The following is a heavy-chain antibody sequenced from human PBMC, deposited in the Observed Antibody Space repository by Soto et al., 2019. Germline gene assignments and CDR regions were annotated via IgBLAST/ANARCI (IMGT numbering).Heavy chain of an antibody. Sequence: SETLSLTCAIYGGSFSGYYWSWIRQPPGKGLEWIGEINHSGSANYNPSLKSRVTISVHTSSSQFSLELSSVTAADTAVYYCARGLISGSHYSGGWYYFDSWGQGTQVTVSS. CDR1: GGSFSGYY. J-gene: IGHJ4*02. V-gene: IGHV4-34*01. CDR3: ARGLISGSHYSGGWYYFDS. CDR2: INHSGSA. D-gene: IGHD1-26*01.